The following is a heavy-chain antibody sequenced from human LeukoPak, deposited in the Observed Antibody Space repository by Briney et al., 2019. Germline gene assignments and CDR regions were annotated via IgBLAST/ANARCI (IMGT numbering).Heavy chain of an antibody. D-gene: IGHD6-19*01. CDR2: INAGNGNT. CDR1: GYTFTSYA. CDR3: ARVGGWDYFDY. V-gene: IGHV1-3*01. Sequence: GASVKVSCKATGYTFTSYAMHWVRQAPGQRLEWMGWINAGNGNTKYSQKFQGRVTITRDTSASTAYMELSSLRSEDTAVYYCARVGGWDYFDYWGQGTLVTVSS. J-gene: IGHJ4*02.